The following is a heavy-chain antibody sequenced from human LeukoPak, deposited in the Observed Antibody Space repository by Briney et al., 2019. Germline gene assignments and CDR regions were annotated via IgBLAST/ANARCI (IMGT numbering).Heavy chain of an antibody. CDR2: ISYDGSNK. D-gene: IGHD3-9*01. V-gene: IGHV3-30*18. J-gene: IGHJ4*02. Sequence: GGSLRLSCAASGFTFSSYGMHWVRQAPGKGLEWVAVISYDGSNKYYADSVKGRFTISRDNSKNKLYLQMNSLRAEDTAVYYCAKDYDILTGSYFDYWGQGTLVTVSS. CDR3: AKDYDILTGSYFDY. CDR1: GFTFSSYG.